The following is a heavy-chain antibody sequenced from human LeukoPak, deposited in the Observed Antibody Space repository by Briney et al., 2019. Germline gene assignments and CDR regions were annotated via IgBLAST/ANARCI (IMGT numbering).Heavy chain of an antibody. CDR2: IYHNGNT. V-gene: IGHV4-4*02. CDR3: ARRRQVWSTGYYYYYMDV. D-gene: IGHD5-18*01. CDR1: GGSISSSNW. J-gene: IGHJ6*03. Sequence: SETLTLTCAVSGGSISSSNWWSWVRQPPGKGLEWIGEIYHNGNTNYNPSLKSRVTISVDTSKNQFSLKLSSVTAADTAVYYCARRRQVWSTGYYYYYMDVWGKGTTVTVSS.